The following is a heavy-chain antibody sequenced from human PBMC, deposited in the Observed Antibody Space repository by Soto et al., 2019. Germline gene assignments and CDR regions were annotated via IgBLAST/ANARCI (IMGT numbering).Heavy chain of an antibody. D-gene: IGHD1-1*01. V-gene: IGHV3-66*01. CDR3: VRDEGKNDSSAAFY. CDR1: GFTVSSNH. CDR2: IYRDGSR. Sequence: EVHLVESGGDLVQPGGSLRLSCAASGFTVSSNHMSWVRQAPGKGLEWVAVIYRDGSRYYADSVKARFTISRDISRNTLFLQMDRLRVADTVMYFCVRDEGKNDSSAAFYWGQGTRVTVSS. J-gene: IGHJ4*02.